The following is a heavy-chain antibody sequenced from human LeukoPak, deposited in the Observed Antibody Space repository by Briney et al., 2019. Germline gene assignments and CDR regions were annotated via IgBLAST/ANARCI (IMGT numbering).Heavy chain of an antibody. V-gene: IGHV3-66*01. CDR3: ARVSEYSSSDGMDV. D-gene: IGHD6-6*01. CDR1: GFTVSSNY. Sequence: GGSLRLSCAASGFTVSSNYMSWVRQAPGKGLEWASAIYSGGSTYYGDSVKGRFTISRDNSKNTLYLQMNSLRAEDTAVYHCARVSEYSSSDGMDVWGQGTTVTVSS. J-gene: IGHJ6*02. CDR2: IYSGGST.